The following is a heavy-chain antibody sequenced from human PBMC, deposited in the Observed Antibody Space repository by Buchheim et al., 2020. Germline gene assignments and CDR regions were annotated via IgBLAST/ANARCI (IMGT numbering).Heavy chain of an antibody. CDR2: INHSGST. CDR1: GGSFSGYY. Sequence: QVQLQQWGAGLLKPSETLSLTCAVYGGSFSGYYWSWIRQPPGRGLGGIGEINHSGSTNYNPSLKSRVTISVDPSKNQFSLKLSSVTAADTAVYYCARGWDSGSYWWGQGTL. J-gene: IGHJ4*02. V-gene: IGHV4-34*01. D-gene: IGHD1-26*01. CDR3: ARGWDSGSYW.